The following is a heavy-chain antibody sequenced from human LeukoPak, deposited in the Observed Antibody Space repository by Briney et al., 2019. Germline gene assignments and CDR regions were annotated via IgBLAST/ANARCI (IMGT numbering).Heavy chain of an antibody. J-gene: IGHJ4*02. D-gene: IGHD2-21*02. CDR1: GYTFTGYY. CDR3: AREADCGGDCYPDY. V-gene: IGHV1-2*02. Sequence: ASVKVSCKASGYTFTGYYMHWVRQAPGQGLEWMGWINPNSGGTNYAQKFQGRVTMTRDTSISTAYMELSRLRSDDTAVYYCAREADCGGDCYPDYWGQGTLVTVPS. CDR2: INPNSGGT.